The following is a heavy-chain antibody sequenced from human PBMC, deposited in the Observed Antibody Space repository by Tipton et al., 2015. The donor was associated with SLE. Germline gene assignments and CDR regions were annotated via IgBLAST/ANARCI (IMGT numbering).Heavy chain of an antibody. V-gene: IGHV4-59*01. Sequence: TLSLTCVVHGGSFSGYYWSWIRQPPGKGLEWIGYIFDSGSTNYNPSLQSRVTISVDTSKNQFSLKVTSVTAADTAVYYCARDFLGGPQGENWFDPWGQGTPVTVSS. CDR3: ARDFLGGPQGENWFDP. CDR1: GGSFSGYY. J-gene: IGHJ5*02. D-gene: IGHD3-3*01. CDR2: IFDSGST.